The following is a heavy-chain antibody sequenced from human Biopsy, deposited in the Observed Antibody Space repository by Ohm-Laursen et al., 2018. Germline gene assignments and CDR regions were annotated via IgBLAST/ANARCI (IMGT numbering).Heavy chain of an antibody. CDR2: INAKTGDT. D-gene: IGHD3-22*01. J-gene: IGHJ5*02. CDR3: TRGGYYYDSLAYYYWFDP. CDR1: GYTFTGYH. Sequence: ASVKVSCKASGYTFTGYHVHWVRQAPGQGLEWMGWINAKTGDTNYAQKLQGRVTMTRDTSISTAYVDLSSLRSDDTAVYYCTRGGYYYDSLAYYYWFDPWGQGTLVTVSS. V-gene: IGHV1-2*02.